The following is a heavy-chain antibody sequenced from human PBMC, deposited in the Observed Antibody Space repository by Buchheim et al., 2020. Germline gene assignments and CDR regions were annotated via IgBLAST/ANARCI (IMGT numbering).Heavy chain of an antibody. CDR2: IYYSGST. CDR1: GGSISSYY. V-gene: IGHV4-59*01. Sequence: QVQLQESGPGLVKPSETLSLTCTVSGGSISSYYWSWIRQPPGKGLEWIGYIYYSGSTNYNPSLKSRVTISVDTSKNQFSLKLSSVTAADTAVYYCARVTGPRTWEGWFDPWGQGTL. D-gene: IGHD1-26*01. J-gene: IGHJ5*02. CDR3: ARVTGPRTWEGWFDP.